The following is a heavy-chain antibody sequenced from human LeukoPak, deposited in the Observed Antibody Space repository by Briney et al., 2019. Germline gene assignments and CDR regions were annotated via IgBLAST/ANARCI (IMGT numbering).Heavy chain of an antibody. CDR2: ISAYNGNT. CDR1: GYTFTRYG. Sequence: ASVKVSCKASGYTFTRYGISWVRQAPGQGLEWMGWISAYNGNTNYAQKLQGRVTMTTDTSTSTAYMELRSLRSDDTAVYYCARVYCSGGSCYSSRDYYYYYMDVWGKGTTVTVSS. V-gene: IGHV1-18*01. J-gene: IGHJ6*03. D-gene: IGHD2-15*01. CDR3: ARVYCSGGSCYSSRDYYYYYMDV.